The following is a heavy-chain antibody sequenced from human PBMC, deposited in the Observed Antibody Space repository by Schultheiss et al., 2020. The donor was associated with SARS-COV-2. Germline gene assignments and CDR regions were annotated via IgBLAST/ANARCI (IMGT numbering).Heavy chain of an antibody. Sequence: GGSLRLSCAASGFTVSSNYMSWVRQAPGKGPEWVAHISSDSTTIYYADSVKGRFTISRDNAKNSLYLQMNSLKTEDTAVYYCTTDRGYCSSTSCYGGGPTVYYYGMDVWGQGTTVTVSS. J-gene: IGHJ6*02. CDR1: GFTVSSNY. CDR3: TTDRGYCSSTSCYGGGPTVYYYGMDV. D-gene: IGHD2-2*01. V-gene: IGHV3-48*01. CDR2: ISSDSTTI.